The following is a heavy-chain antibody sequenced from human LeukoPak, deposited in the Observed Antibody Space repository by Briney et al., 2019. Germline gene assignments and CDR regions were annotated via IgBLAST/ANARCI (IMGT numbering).Heavy chain of an antibody. V-gene: IGHV3-21*01. D-gene: IGHD4-11*01. CDR1: GFTFSDYW. J-gene: IGHJ4*02. Sequence: GGSLRLSCAASGFTFSDYWMSWVRQAPGKGLEGVSSISSSSSYIYYADSVKGRFTISRDNAKNSLYLQMNSLRAEDTAVYYCARSPLRLQPTGESDYWGQGTLVTVSS. CDR3: ARSPLRLQPTGESDY. CDR2: ISSSSSYI.